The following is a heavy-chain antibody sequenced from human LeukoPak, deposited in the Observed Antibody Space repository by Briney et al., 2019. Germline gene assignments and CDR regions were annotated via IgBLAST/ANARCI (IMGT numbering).Heavy chain of an antibody. CDR2: IIPIFGIA. D-gene: IGHD4-17*01. Sequence: ASVKVSCKASGGTFSSYAISWVRQAPGQGLEWMGRIIPIFGIANYAQKFQGRVTITADKSTSTAYVELSSLRSEDTAVYYCATRWSGGDDYGDLMDYWGQGTLVTVSS. V-gene: IGHV1-69*04. CDR1: GGTFSSYA. J-gene: IGHJ4*02. CDR3: ATRWSGGDDYGDLMDY.